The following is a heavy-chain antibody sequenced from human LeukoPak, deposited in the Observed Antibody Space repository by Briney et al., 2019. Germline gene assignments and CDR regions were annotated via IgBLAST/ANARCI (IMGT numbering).Heavy chain of an antibody. J-gene: IGHJ5*02. D-gene: IGHD3-9*01. CDR1: GFTFSDYY. CDR3: ARNVRPSYDIWP. CDR2: ISSSGSTI. V-gene: IGHV3-11*01. Sequence: GGSLRLSCAASGFTFSDYYMSWIREAPGKGLEWVSYISSSGSTIYYADSVKGRFTISRDNAKNSLYLQMNSLRAEDTAVYYCARNVRPSYDIWPWGQGTLVTVSS.